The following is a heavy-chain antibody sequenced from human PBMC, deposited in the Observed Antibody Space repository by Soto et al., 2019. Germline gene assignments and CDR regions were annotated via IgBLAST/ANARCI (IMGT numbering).Heavy chain of an antibody. V-gene: IGHV3-33*01. J-gene: IGHJ4*02. CDR1: GFTFSSYG. CDR3: AREWHDYGEAYFDY. CDR2: IWYDGSNK. Sequence: QVQLVESGGGVVQPGRSLRLSCAASGFTFSSYGMHWVRQAPGKGLEWVAVIWYDGSNKYYADSVKGRFTISRDNSKNTLYLQMNSLRAEDTAVYYCAREWHDYGEAYFDYWGQGTLVTVSS. D-gene: IGHD4-17*01.